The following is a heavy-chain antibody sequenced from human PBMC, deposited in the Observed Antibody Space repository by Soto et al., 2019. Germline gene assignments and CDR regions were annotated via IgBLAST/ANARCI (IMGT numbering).Heavy chain of an antibody. CDR3: ARDTSGNDRYYDILTGFDY. V-gene: IGHV3-11*01. D-gene: IGHD3-9*01. CDR2: ISSSGSTI. J-gene: IGHJ4*02. CDR1: GFTFSDYY. Sequence: GESLKISCAASGFTFSDYYMSWIRQAPGKGLEWVSYISSSGSTIYYADSVKGRFTISKDNAKNSLYLQMNSLRAEDTAVYYCARDTSGNDRYYDILTGFDYWGQGTLVTVSS.